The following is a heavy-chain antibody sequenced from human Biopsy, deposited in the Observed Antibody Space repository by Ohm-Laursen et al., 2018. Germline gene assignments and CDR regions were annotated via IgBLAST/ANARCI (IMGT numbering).Heavy chain of an antibody. V-gene: IGHV4-59*01. Sequence: GTLSLTCTVSSASINLYYWGWIRQSPGKGLEWIGYINHSGHTNYNPSLKSRLTMSVDTSRNQFSLKLTSVTAADTAVYYCARDRTAYCTATSCDNFGLDVWGQGTTVTVSS. CDR2: INHSGHT. D-gene: IGHD2-8*02. J-gene: IGHJ6*02. CDR1: SASINLYY. CDR3: ARDRTAYCTATSCDNFGLDV.